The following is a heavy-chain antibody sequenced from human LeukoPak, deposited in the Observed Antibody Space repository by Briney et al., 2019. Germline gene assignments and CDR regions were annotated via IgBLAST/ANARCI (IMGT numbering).Heavy chain of an antibody. D-gene: IGHD2-15*01. CDR3: ASARGSGELDAFDI. J-gene: IGHJ3*02. CDR2: IWYDGSNK. V-gene: IGHV3-33*01. Sequence: GRSLRLSCAASGLTFSSYAMHWVRQAPGKGLEWVAVIWYDGSNKYYADSVKGRFTISRDNSKNTLYLQMNSLRAEDTAVYYCASARGSGELDAFDIWGQGTMVTVSS. CDR1: GLTFSSYA.